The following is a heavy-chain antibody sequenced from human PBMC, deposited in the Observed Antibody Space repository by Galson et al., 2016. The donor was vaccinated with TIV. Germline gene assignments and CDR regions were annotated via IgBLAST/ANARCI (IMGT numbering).Heavy chain of an antibody. D-gene: IGHD2-21*01. Sequence: SLRLSCAASGLSVSDNYMTWVRQAPGEGLEWVALIDSDGSTIHADSVKGRFTVSRDNSKNMVYLQMNSLRPEDTAVYFCARERRHCGNECFLRYYYGMDAWGQGTTVTVSS. CDR3: ARERRHCGNECFLRYYYGMDA. V-gene: IGHV3-66*02. CDR2: IDSDGST. J-gene: IGHJ6*02. CDR1: GLSVSDNY.